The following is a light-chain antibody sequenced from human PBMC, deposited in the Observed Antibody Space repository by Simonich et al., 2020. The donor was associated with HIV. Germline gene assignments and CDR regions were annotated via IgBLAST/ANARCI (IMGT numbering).Light chain of an antibody. V-gene: IGLV1-47*01. CDR3: SSYAGSNNLV. CDR2: RNN. Sequence: QSVLTQPPSASGTPGQRVTISCSGSSPNIGSNYVYWYQQLPGTAPKLLIYRNNQRPSGVPDRFSGSKSGTSASLAISGLRSEDEADYYCSSYAGSNNLVFGGGTKLTVL. CDR1: SPNIGSNY. J-gene: IGLJ2*01.